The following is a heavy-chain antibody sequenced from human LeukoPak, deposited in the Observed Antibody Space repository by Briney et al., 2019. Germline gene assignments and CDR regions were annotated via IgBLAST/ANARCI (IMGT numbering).Heavy chain of an antibody. V-gene: IGHV1-2*02. J-gene: IGHJ5*02. D-gene: IGHD3-22*01. CDR2: INPNSGGT. Sequence: ASVKVSCKASGYTFTGYYMHRVRQAPGQGLEWMGWINPNSGGTNYAQKFQGRVTMTRDTSISTAYMELSRLRSDDTAVYYCARDYYDSSGYYSVWFDPWGQGTLVTVSS. CDR1: GYTFTGYY. CDR3: ARDYYDSSGYYSVWFDP.